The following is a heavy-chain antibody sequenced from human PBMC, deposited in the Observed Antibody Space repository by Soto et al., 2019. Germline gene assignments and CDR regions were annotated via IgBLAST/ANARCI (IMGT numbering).Heavy chain of an antibody. CDR3: AKNQPSWATRAAFDY. D-gene: IGHD2-2*01. CDR1: GFTFSNYA. Sequence: GGSLRLSCAASGFTFSNYAMNWVRQAPGKGLEWVSGISGGGGDSTFYADSVKGRFTISRDNSKNTLHLQMNSLRTEDTAVYYCAKNQPSWATRAAFDYWGQGTLVTVSS. J-gene: IGHJ4*02. CDR2: ISGGGGDST. V-gene: IGHV3-23*01.